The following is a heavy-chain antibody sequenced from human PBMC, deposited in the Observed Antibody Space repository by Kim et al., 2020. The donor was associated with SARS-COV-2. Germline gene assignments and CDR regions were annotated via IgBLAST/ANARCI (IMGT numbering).Heavy chain of an antibody. CDR1: GGSISSSSYY. CDR2: IYYSGST. V-gene: IGHV4-39*01. CDR3: ARQAITFGAYDYYYYGMDV. D-gene: IGHD3-16*01. Sequence: SETLSLTCTVSGGSISSSSYYWGWIRQPPGKGLEWIGSIYYSGSTYYNPSLKSRVTISVDTSKNQFSLKLSSVTAADTAVYYCARQAITFGAYDYYYYGMDVWGQGTTVTVSS. J-gene: IGHJ6*02.